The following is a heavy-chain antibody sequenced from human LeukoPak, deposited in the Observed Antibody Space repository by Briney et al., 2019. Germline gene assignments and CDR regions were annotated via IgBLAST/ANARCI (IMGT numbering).Heavy chain of an antibody. CDR3: ARGNDGSGSPSYYFYYMDV. CDR1: GGSFSSYV. Sequence: SVKVSCKASGGSFSSYVISWVRQAPGQGLEWMGGIIPMFHTANYALKFQGRVTITADESTSTAYMELSSLRSEDTAVYYCARGNDGSGSPSYYFYYMDVWGKGTTVTISS. D-gene: IGHD3-10*01. J-gene: IGHJ6*03. CDR2: IIPMFHTA. V-gene: IGHV1-69*13.